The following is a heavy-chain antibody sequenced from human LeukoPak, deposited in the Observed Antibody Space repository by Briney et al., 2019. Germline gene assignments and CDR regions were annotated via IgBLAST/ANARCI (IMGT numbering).Heavy chain of an antibody. CDR3: ARVAVRGRAGYWFDP. Sequence: ASVEVSCKASGYTFTGYYMHWVRQAPGQGLEWMGWINPNSGGTNYAQKFQGRVTMTRDTSISTAYMELSRLRSDDTAVYYCARVAVRGRAGYWFDPWGQGTLVTVSS. J-gene: IGHJ5*02. V-gene: IGHV1-2*02. D-gene: IGHD3-10*01. CDR1: GYTFTGYY. CDR2: INPNSGGT.